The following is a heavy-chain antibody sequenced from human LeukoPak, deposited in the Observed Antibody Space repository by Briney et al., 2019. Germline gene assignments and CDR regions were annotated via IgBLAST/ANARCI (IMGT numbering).Heavy chain of an antibody. CDR1: GFTVSSNY. V-gene: IGHV3-66*02. CDR3: ARRESGSYSYDY. CDR2: IYSGGST. D-gene: IGHD1-26*01. J-gene: IGHJ4*02. Sequence: GGSLRLSCAASGFTVSSNYMSWVRQAPGKGLEWVSVIYSGGSTYYADSVKGRFTISRDNSKNTLYLQMNSLRAEDMAVYYCARRESGSYSYDYWGQGTLVTVSS.